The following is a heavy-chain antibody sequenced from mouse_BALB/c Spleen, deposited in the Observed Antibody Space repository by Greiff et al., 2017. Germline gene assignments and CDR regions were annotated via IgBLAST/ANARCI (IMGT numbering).Heavy chain of an antibody. Sequence: EVQGVESGGGLVQPGGSRKLSCAASGFTFSSFGMHWVRQAPEKGLEWVAYISSGSSTIYYADTVKGRFTISRDNPKNTLFLQMTSLRSEDTAMYYCARSEGHDYWGQGTTLTVSS. D-gene: IGHD3-3*01. CDR1: GFTFSSFG. CDR3: ARSEGHDY. J-gene: IGHJ2*01. CDR2: ISSGSSTI. V-gene: IGHV5-17*02.